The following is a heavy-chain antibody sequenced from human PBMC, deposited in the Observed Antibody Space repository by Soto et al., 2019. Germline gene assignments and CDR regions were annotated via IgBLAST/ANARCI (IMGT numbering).Heavy chain of an antibody. CDR3: ARDLLGRGIVARTDY. V-gene: IGHV3-7*01. J-gene: IGHJ4*02. Sequence: GGSLRLSCAASGFTFSSYWMSWVRQAPGKGLEWVANIKQDGSEKYYVDSVKGRFTISRDNAKNSLYLQMNSLRAEDTAVYYCARDLLGRGIVARTDYWGQGTLVTVSS. CDR1: GFTFSSYW. CDR2: IKQDGSEK. D-gene: IGHD5-12*01.